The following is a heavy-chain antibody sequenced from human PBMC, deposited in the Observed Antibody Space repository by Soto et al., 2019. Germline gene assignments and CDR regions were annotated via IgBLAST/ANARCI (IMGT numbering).Heavy chain of an antibody. J-gene: IGHJ3*02. CDR2: INPSGGST. CDR1: GYTFTSYG. V-gene: IGHV1-46*03. D-gene: IGHD2-15*01. Sequence: ASVKVSCKASGYTFTSYGISWVRQAPGQGLEWMGIINPSGGSTSYAQKFQGRVTMTRDTSTSTVYMELSSLRSEDTAVYYCARRPYCSVGSCYGGSFVIWGQGTMGT. CDR3: ARRPYCSVGSCYGGSFVI.